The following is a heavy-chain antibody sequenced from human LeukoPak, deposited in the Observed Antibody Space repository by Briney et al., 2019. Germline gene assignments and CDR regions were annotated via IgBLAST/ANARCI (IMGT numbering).Heavy chain of an antibody. CDR1: GYTFTGYY. V-gene: IGHV1-2*02. J-gene: IGHJ4*02. CDR3: ARVYYYDSSGYPPPCYFDY. D-gene: IGHD3-22*01. CDR2: IHPNGGGT. Sequence: ASGKVACKADGYTFTGYYMHWVRQAPGQGLEWMGWIHPNGGGTNNAQTFQGRVTMTRDTSISTAYMELSRLRSDDTAVYYCARVYYYDSSGYPPPCYFDYWGQGTLVTVSS.